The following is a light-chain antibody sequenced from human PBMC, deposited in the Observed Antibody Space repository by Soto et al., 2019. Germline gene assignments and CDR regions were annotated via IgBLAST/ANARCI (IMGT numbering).Light chain of an antibody. CDR1: QSISSY. CDR3: QQYQFFSIT. V-gene: IGKV1-5*03. Sequence: DIQMTQSPSSLSASVGDRVTITCRASQSISSYLNWYQQKPGKAPKLLIYKASSLESGVPSRFSGSGSGTEFNLTISSLQPDDFATYYCQQYQFFSITFGQGTRLEIK. J-gene: IGKJ5*01. CDR2: KAS.